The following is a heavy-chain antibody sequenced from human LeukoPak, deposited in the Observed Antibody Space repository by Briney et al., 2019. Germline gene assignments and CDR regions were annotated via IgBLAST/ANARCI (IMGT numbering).Heavy chain of an antibody. D-gene: IGHD6-13*01. CDR2: INPNSGGT. J-gene: IGHJ4*02. V-gene: IGHV1-2*02. Sequence: ASVKVSCKASAYTFTVYYMHWVRQAPGQGLEWMGWINPNSGGTNYAQKFQGRVTMTRDTSISTAYMELSRLRSDDTAVYYCARVPYSSSWNIYYFDYWGQGTLVTVSS. CDR3: ARVPYSSSWNIYYFDY. CDR1: AYTFTVYY.